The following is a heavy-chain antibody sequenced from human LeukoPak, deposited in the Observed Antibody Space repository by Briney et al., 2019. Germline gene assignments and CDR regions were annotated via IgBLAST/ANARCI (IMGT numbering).Heavy chain of an antibody. V-gene: IGHV3-15*05. CDR1: GFTFSTYW. D-gene: IGHD2-2*01. CDR2: IYRNADGGTT. J-gene: IGHJ6*02. Sequence: GGSLRLSCAASGFTFSTYWMIWVRQAPGKGLEWVGRIYRNADGGTTDYAAPVKGRFTISRDDSKNTLYLQMNSLKTEDTAVYYCTTDSYCSTTTCYASSNYYYGLDAWGQGTSVTVSS. CDR3: TTDSYCSTTTCYASSNYYYGLDA.